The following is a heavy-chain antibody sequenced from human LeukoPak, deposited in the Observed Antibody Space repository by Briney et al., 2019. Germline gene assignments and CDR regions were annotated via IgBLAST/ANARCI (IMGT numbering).Heavy chain of an antibody. CDR2: IYYSGST. J-gene: IGHJ4*02. CDR3: ARASCGDDCYSFDY. Sequence: SGTLSLTCTVSGGSISSDDYYWSWIRQPPGKGLEWIGYIYYSGSTYYDPSLKSRVTISVDTSKNQFSLKLSSVTAADTAVYYCARASCGDDCYSFDYWGQGTLVTVSS. CDR1: GGSISSDDYY. D-gene: IGHD2-21*02. V-gene: IGHV4-30-4*01.